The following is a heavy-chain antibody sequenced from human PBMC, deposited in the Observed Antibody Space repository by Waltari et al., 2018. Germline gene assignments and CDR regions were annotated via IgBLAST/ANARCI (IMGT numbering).Heavy chain of an antibody. D-gene: IGHD2-2*02. V-gene: IGHV3-23*01. CDR1: GFPFSSYA. CDR2: ISGSGGST. J-gene: IGHJ3*02. CDR3: AKDGVVPAAIHAFDI. Sequence: EVQLLESGGGWVQPGGSLRLSCEASGFPFSSYAMSWVRQAPGKGLEWVSAISGSGGSTYYADSVKGRFTISRDNSKNTLYLQMNSLRAEDTAVYYCAKDGVVPAAIHAFDIWGQGTMVTVSS.